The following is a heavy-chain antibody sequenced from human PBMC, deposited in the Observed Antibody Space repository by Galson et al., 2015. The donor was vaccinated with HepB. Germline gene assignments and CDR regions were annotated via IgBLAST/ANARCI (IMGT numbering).Heavy chain of an antibody. V-gene: IGHV4-59*01. CDR3: ARGDYGDSWFDP. D-gene: IGHD4-17*01. J-gene: IGHJ5*02. CDR2: IYYSGST. Sequence: ETLSLTCTVSGGSISSYYWSWIQQPPGKGLEWIGYIYYSGSTNYNPSLKSRVTISVDTSKNQFSLKLSSVTAADTAVYYCARGDYGDSWFDPWGQGTLVTVSS. CDR1: GGSISSYY.